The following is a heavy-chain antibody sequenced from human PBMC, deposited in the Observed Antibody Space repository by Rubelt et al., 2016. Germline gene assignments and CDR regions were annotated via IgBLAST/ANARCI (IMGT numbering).Heavy chain of an antibody. J-gene: IGHJ4*02. CDR2: IYHTGRT. Sequence: QVQLQESGPGLATPSGTLSLNFAVSGGSISSLYWWSWVRQPPQEGLEWIGTIYHTGRTYYTPSLTSRVTISVDTSQNYFSRKMTSLTAADTAVYYCAKSVVIVATTHFDYWGQGTLVTVSS. V-gene: IGHV4-4*02. D-gene: IGHD5-12*01. CDR1: GGSISSLYW. CDR3: AKSVVIVATTHFDY.